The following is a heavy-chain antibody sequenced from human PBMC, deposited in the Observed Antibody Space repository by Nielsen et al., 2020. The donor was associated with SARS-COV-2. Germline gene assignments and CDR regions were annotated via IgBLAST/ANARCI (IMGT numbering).Heavy chain of an antibody. CDR1: GGSISSGGYY. J-gene: IGHJ4*02. V-gene: IGHV4-31*03. CDR3: ARALVVVTEYYFDY. CDR2: IYYSGST. Sequence: SETLSLTCTVSGGSISSGGYYWSWIRQHPGKGLEWIGYIYYSGSTYYNPSLKSRVTISVDTSKNQFSLKLSSVTAADTAVYYCARALVVVTEYYFDYWGQGTLVTVPS. D-gene: IGHD2-21*02.